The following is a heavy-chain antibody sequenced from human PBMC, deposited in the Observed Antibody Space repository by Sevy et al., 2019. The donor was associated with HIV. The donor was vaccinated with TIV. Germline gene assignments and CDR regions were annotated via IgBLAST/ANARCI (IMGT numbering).Heavy chain of an antibody. CDR2: ISYAGSSK. CDR1: GFNFSSYA. D-gene: IGHD3-3*01. Sequence: GGSLRISCAASGFNFSSYAMHWVRQAPGKGLEWVAVISYAGSSKYYGDSVKGRFTISRDNSKNTLFLQIDSLRAEDTAVYYCAKESGSYYDFWSGHDAFDIWGQGTMVTVSS. V-gene: IGHV3-30*18. CDR3: AKESGSYYDFWSGHDAFDI. J-gene: IGHJ3*02.